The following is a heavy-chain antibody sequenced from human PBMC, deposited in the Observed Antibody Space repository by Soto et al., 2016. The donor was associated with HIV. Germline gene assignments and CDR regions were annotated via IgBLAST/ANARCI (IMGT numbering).Heavy chain of an antibody. CDR3: ASTTVVRGLLSLTTYFGMDV. CDR2: ISYDGSNK. J-gene: IGHJ6*02. D-gene: IGHD3-10*01. V-gene: IGHV3-30*04. CDR1: GFTFSDYA. Sequence: VQLVESGGGVVPPGKSLRLSCAASGFTFSDYAMHWVRQAPGKGLEWVAIISYDGSNKNYADSVKGRFTISRDNFKNTLYLQMNSLRVEDTAVYYCASTTVVRGLLSLTTYFGMDVWGQGTTVTVSS.